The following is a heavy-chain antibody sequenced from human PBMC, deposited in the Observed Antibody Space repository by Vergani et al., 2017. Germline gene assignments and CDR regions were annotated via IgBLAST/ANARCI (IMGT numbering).Heavy chain of an antibody. D-gene: IGHD3-10*01. J-gene: IGHJ4*02. V-gene: IGHV3-73*01. CDR2: IRRRSEHYAT. CDR1: RFTFSTYW. CDR3: SAQTQSCHDY. Sequence: EVQLVESGGGLVQPGGSLRLSCGASRFTFSTYWMSWVRQVPGKGLEWLGHIRRRSEHYATAYGPSLIGRATISRDDSTNTAYLQLSSLGTDDTAIYFCSAQTQSCHDYWGQGTLVAVSS.